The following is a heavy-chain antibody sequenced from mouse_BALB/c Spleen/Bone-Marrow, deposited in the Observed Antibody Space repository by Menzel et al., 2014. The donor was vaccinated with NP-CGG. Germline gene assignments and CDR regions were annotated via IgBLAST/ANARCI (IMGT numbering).Heavy chain of an antibody. J-gene: IGHJ4*01. V-gene: IGHV14-3*02. CDR2: IDPANGNT. CDR1: GFNIKDTY. CDR3: ARGLLQYYYAMDY. Sequence: EVMLVESGAELVKPGASVKLSCTASGFNIKDTYMHWVKQRPEQGLEWIGRIDPANGNTKYDPKFQGKATITADTSSNTAYLQLSSLTSEDTAVYYCARGLLQYYYAMDYWGQGTSVTVSS. D-gene: IGHD2-3*01.